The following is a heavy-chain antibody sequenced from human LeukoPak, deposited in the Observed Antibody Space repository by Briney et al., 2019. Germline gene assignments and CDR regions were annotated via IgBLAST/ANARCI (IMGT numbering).Heavy chain of an antibody. CDR3: ARGRDKGDY. CDR1: GYTFINSG. J-gene: IGHJ4*02. V-gene: IGHV1-18*01. Sequence: GASVTVPCKASGYTFINSGITWVRQAPGQGLEWMGWIGAYNGNTDYAQKFQGRVTMTTDTSTTTAYMHLTSLSSDDTAVYYCARGRDKGDYWGQGTLVTVSS. CDR2: IGAYNGNT.